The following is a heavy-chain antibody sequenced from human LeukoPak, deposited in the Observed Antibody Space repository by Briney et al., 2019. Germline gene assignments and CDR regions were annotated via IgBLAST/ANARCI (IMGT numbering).Heavy chain of an antibody. CDR3: ARQSSPHVDTAMVWVTY. V-gene: IGHV1-18*01. CDR1: GYTLTSYG. CDR2: ISAYNGNT. J-gene: IGHJ4*02. D-gene: IGHD5-18*01. Sequence: ASVKVSCIASGYTLTSYGISWGRQAPGQGLEWMGWISAYNGNTNYAQKLQGRVTMTTDTSTSTAYMELRSLRSDDTAVYYCARQSSPHVDTAMVWVTYWGQGTLVTVSS.